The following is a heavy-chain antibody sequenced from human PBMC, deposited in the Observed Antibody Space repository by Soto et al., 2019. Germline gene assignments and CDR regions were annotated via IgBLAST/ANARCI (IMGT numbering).Heavy chain of an antibody. V-gene: IGHV3-33*01. CDR3: ARVSRDGYKYGMDV. CDR2: VWYTGSTK. D-gene: IGHD2-2*01. CDR1: GFTFSSYG. J-gene: IGHJ6*02. Sequence: GGSLRLSCAASGFTFSSYGMHWVRQAPGKGLEWVALVWYTGSTKYYADSVRGRFTISRDNSKNTLFVQMNSLRAEDTAVYYCARVSRDGYKYGMDVWGQGTTVTVSS.